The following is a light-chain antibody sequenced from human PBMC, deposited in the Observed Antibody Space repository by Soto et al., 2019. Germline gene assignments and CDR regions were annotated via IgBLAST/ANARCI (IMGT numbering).Light chain of an antibody. CDR3: QQHNDWPPIT. V-gene: IGKV3-15*01. J-gene: IGKJ1*01. Sequence: EVVMTQSPATLSVSPGERATLSCRASQSVSSKLAWYQQRPGQAPRLLIYDTSTRATGIPARFSGSGSGTDFTLTISSLQSEDFALYYCQQHNDWPPITFGQGTKVEI. CDR2: DTS. CDR1: QSVSSK.